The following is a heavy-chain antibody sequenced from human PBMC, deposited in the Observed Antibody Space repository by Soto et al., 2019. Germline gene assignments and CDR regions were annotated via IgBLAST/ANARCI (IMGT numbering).Heavy chain of an antibody. D-gene: IGHD6-13*01. CDR1: GFTFSSYA. Sequence: EVQLLESGGGLVQPGGSLRLSCAAFGFTFSSYAMSWVRRAPGKGLEWVSAFSGGGGSTYYADSVKGRFTISRDNSKNTLYLQMNSLRAEDTAVYYCAKDPSSAGIAAAGTDYWGQGTLVTVSS. V-gene: IGHV3-23*01. J-gene: IGHJ4*02. CDR3: AKDPSSAGIAAAGTDY. CDR2: FSGGGGST.